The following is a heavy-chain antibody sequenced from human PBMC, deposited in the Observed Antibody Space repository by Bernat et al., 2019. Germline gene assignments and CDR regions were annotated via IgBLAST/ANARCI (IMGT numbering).Heavy chain of an antibody. D-gene: IGHD1-7*01. CDR1: GFTFSSYA. CDR3: ARVLYKWNLGDAFDI. CDR2: ISGSGGST. V-gene: IGHV3-23*01. Sequence: EVQLLESGGGLVQPGGSLRLSCAASGFTFSSYAMSWVRQAPGKGLEWVSAISGSGGSTYYADSVKGRFTISRDNSKNTLYLQMNSLTPEDTAVYYCARVLYKWNLGDAFDIWGQGTMVTVSS. J-gene: IGHJ3*02.